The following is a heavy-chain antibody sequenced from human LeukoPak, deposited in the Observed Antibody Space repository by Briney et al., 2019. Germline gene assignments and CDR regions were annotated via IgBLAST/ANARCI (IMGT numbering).Heavy chain of an antibody. J-gene: IGHJ5*02. CDR2: INHSAST. Sequence: SETLSLTCAVYGGSFSGYYWSWIRQPPGKGLEWIGEINHSASTNYNPSLKSRVTISVDTSKNQFSLKLSSVTAADTAVYYCARGVKKNVVVVAATHPNWFDPWGQGTLVTVSS. V-gene: IGHV4-34*01. CDR3: ARGVKKNVVVVAATHPNWFDP. D-gene: IGHD2-15*01. CDR1: GGSFSGYY.